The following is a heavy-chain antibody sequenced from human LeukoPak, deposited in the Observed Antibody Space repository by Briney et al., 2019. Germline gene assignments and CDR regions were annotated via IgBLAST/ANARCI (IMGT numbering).Heavy chain of an antibody. CDR1: GFTFSSYW. V-gene: IGHV3-74*01. D-gene: IGHD1-26*01. CDR2: ISSDGSST. J-gene: IGHJ3*02. Sequence: PGGSLRLSCAASGFTFSSYWMHWVRQAPGKGLVWVSRISSDGSSTSYADSVKGRFTISRDNAKNTLYLQMNSLRAEYMAVYHCARTTGSKNAFDIWGQATIGSVSS. CDR3: ARTTGSKNAFDI.